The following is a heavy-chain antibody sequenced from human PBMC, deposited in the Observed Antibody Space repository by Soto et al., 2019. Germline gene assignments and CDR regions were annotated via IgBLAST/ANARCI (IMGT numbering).Heavy chain of an antibody. CDR1: GYTLTELS. V-gene: IGHV1-24*01. Sequence: ASVKVSCKVSGYTLTELSMHWVRQAPGKGLEWMGGFDPEDGETIYAQKFQGRVTMTEDASTDTAYMELSSLRSEDTAVYYCVPRDVLSGFYTVYFVSWGQGTLVTVSS. D-gene: IGHD3-3*01. J-gene: IGHJ4*02. CDR3: VPRDVLSGFYTVYFVS. CDR2: FDPEDGET.